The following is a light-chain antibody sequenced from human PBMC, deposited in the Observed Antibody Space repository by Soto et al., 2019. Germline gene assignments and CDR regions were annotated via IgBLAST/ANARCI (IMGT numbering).Light chain of an antibody. J-gene: IGKJ1*01. CDR2: AAS. CDR3: QQIYSTSWT. V-gene: IGKV1-39*01. CDR1: QSISSY. Sequence: DIQMTQSPSSMSASVGDRVTITCRAIQSISSYINWYQQKPGKAPKLLIYAASSFQSGVPSRFSGSGSGTYFTLTIRSLQPEDFSTYYCQQIYSTSWTFGQGTKVEIK.